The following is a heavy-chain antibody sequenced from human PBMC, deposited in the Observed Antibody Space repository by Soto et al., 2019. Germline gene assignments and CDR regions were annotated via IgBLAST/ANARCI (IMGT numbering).Heavy chain of an antibody. CDR3: ARQHGIAVACPYPYFAF. V-gene: IGHV5-51*01. D-gene: IGHD6-19*01. J-gene: IGHJ4*01. Sequence: PGESLKISCKGSGYSFTNYWIGWVRQMPGKGLEWMGNIYPGDSDTRYSPSFRGQVTLSVDKSINTAYLQWSSLKASDTAMYYCARQHGIAVACPYPYFAFWGQGTPVPVSS. CDR1: GYSFTNYW. CDR2: IYPGDSDT.